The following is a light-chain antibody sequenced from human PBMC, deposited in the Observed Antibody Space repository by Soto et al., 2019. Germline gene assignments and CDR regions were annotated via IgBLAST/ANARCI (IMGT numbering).Light chain of an antibody. CDR1: QSVSSSY. CDR3: QQYGSSSLT. Sequence: EIVLTQSPGTLSLSPGERATLSCRASQSVSSSYLAWYQQKPGQAPRLLIYGASSRATRIPDRFSGSWSRKDFTLTISRLEPEDFADYYCQQYGSSSLTFGQGPKVEIK. CDR2: GAS. V-gene: IGKV3-20*01. J-gene: IGKJ1*01.